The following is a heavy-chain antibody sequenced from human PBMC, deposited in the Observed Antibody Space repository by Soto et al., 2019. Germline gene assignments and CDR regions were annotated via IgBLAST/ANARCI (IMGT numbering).Heavy chain of an antibody. CDR3: ARPDFGDYWYFDL. CDR1: GGTFSSHT. Sequence: QDQLVQSGAEVKKPGSSVKVSCKASGGTFSSHTFSWGRQAPGQGLEWMGRIIPALGTATYAQKFQGRVTITADESATIVYMELNSLRSEDTAVYYCARPDFGDYWYFDLWGRGTLVTVSS. D-gene: IGHD4-17*01. J-gene: IGHJ2*01. V-gene: IGHV1-69*08. CDR2: IIPALGTA.